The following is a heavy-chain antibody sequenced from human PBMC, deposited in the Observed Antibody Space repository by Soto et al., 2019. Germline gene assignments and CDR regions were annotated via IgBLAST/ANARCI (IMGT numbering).Heavy chain of an antibody. CDR2: IYYTGST. CDR3: AAALDSSGDPSGWFDP. D-gene: IGHD3-22*01. J-gene: IGHJ5*02. V-gene: IGHV4-39*02. Sequence: QLQLQESGPGLVKSSETLSLTCAVSGASISGSSYYWGWIRQPPGRGLEWIGSIYYTGSTFRNPSLKSRVTRSVDTSKNHFSLSLMSLTAADTAIYYCAAALDSSGDPSGWFDPWGQGTLVTVSS. CDR1: GASISGSSYY.